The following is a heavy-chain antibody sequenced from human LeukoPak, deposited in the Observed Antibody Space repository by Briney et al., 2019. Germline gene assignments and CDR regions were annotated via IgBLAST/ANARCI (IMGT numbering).Heavy chain of an antibody. CDR3: ARDLRAAAYNWFDP. CDR2: IYSSGST. Sequence: SETLSLTCTVSGGSISSGSYCWSWIRQPAGKGLEWIGHIYSSGSTNYNPSLKSRVTISVDTSKNQFSLKLGSVTAADTAVYYCARDLRAAAYNWFDPWGQGTLVTVSS. CDR1: GGSISSGSYC. J-gene: IGHJ5*02. D-gene: IGHD6-13*01. V-gene: IGHV4-61*09.